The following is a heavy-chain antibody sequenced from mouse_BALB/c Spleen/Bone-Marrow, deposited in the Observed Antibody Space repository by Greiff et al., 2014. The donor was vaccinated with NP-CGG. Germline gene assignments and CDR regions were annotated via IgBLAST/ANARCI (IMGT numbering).Heavy chain of an antibody. Sequence: QVQLQQSGAELVKPGASVKLSCKASGYTFTSYYMCWVKQRPGQGHEWIGEINPSNGGTNFNEKFKSKATLTVDKSSSTAYMSLSSLTSEDSAVYYCTRSRRAMDHWGQGTSVTVSS. CDR2: INPSNGGT. CDR3: TRSRRAMDH. CDR1: GYTFTSYY. V-gene: IGHV1S81*02. J-gene: IGHJ4*01. D-gene: IGHD2-12*01.